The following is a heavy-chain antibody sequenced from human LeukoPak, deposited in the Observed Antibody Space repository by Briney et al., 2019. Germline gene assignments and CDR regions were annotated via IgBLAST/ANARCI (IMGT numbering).Heavy chain of an antibody. D-gene: IGHD3-3*01. CDR3: ARIFDRDI. V-gene: IGHV4-4*07. CDR2: IHGIGKT. CDR1: GGSMRDSY. Sequence: SETLSLTCTVSGGSMRDSYWYWVRHSAGTGIQWIGQIHGIGKTNYNPSLKSRVIMSLDTSKNQFSLTLSAVTAADTATYYRARIFDRDIWGQGTLVTVSP. J-gene: IGHJ3*02.